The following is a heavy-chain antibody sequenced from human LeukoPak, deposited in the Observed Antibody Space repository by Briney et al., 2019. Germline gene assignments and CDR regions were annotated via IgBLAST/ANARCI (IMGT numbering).Heavy chain of an antibody. J-gene: IGHJ4*02. CDR3: AHGGRLGGRVEY. Sequence: SGPTLVNPTQTLTLTCTFSGFSLTTSGMGVGWIRQPPGKALEWLAIIYGDDDQRNRPSLKSRITITRDTAKNQVVLTMTNMDPVDTATYYCAHGGRLGGRVEYWGQGTLVTVSS. CDR1: GFSLTTSGMG. V-gene: IGHV2-5*02. CDR2: IYGDDDQ. D-gene: IGHD3-16*01.